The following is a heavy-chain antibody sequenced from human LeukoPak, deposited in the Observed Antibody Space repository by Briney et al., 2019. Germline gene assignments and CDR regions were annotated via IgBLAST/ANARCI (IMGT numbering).Heavy chain of an antibody. J-gene: IGHJ4*02. Sequence: GGSLRLSCAASGFTFSSYAMSWVRQAPGKGLEWVSAISGSGGSTYYADSVKGRFTISRDNSKNTLYLQMNSLRVEDTAVYYRAKDRDGYTLYFYYWGQGTLVTVSS. CDR3: AKDRDGYTLYFYY. CDR1: GFTFSSYA. D-gene: IGHD5-24*01. CDR2: ISGSGGST. V-gene: IGHV3-23*01.